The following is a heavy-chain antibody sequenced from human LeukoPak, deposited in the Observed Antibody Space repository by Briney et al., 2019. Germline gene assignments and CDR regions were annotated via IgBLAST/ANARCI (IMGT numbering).Heavy chain of an antibody. CDR2: VSDSGGKT. CDR3: ARGAGGAYGVAFDI. CDR1: GFTFSSYA. V-gene: IGHV3-23*01. J-gene: IGHJ3*02. Sequence: PGGSLRLSCAASGFTFSSYAMNWVRQAPGRGLEWVSSVSDSGGKTYYAASVKGRFTISRDSSKNTLYLQMNSLRAEDTAVYYCARGAGGAYGVAFDIWGQGTMVTVSS. D-gene: IGHD4-17*01.